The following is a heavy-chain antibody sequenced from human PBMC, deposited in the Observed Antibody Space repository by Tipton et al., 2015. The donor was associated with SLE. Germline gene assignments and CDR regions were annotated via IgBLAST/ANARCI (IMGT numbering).Heavy chain of an antibody. V-gene: IGHV4-34*01. D-gene: IGHD2/OR15-2a*01. J-gene: IGHJ4*02. CDR3: ARPFKNY. CDR1: GGSFSGHY. Sequence: LRLSCAVYGGSFSGHYWSWIRQSPGKGLEWIGEINPGGSGNYNPSLKSRVSISADTSKNQLSLEMTSVTAADTAIYYCARPFKNYWGQGTLVTVSS. CDR2: INPGGSG.